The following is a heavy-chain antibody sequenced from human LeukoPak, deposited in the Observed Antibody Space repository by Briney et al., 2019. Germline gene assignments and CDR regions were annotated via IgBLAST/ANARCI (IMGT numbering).Heavy chain of an antibody. J-gene: IGHJ4*02. CDR3: ARVGWSGSSGFLDY. CDR1: GGSISRGDYY. V-gene: IGHV4-30-4*01. D-gene: IGHD3-22*01. CDR2: IYYSGST. Sequence: SETLSLTCTVSGGSISRGDYYWSWIRQPPGKGLEWIGYIYYSGSTFYNPSLKSRVTISVDTSKNQFSLKLSSVTAADTAVYYCARVGWSGSSGFLDYWGQGTLVSVCS.